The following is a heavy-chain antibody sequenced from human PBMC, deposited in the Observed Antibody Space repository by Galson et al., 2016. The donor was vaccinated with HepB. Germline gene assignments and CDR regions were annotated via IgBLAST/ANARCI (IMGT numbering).Heavy chain of an antibody. J-gene: IGHJ5*02. Sequence: CAISGDSVSSDSAAWNWIRQSTSRGLEWLGRTFYRSKWYTEYAVSVRSRLTISPDTSKNQFSLQLNSVTPEGTAMYYCARGLPGFYFSSWGQGTLVTVSS. CDR3: ARGLPGFYFSS. CDR1: GDSVSSDSAA. CDR2: TFYRSKWYT. V-gene: IGHV6-1*01. D-gene: IGHD2-15*01.